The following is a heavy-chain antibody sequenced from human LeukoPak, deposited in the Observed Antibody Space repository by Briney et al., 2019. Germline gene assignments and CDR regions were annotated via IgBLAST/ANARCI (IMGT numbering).Heavy chain of an antibody. CDR1: GYSFTSYW. Sequence: GESLKISCKGSGYSFTSYWIGWVRQMPGKGLECMGIIYPGDSDTRYSPSFQGQVTISADNTITTAYLQWSSLKASDTAMYYCARHETGPYFDYWGQGTLVTVSS. J-gene: IGHJ4*02. CDR3: ARHETGPYFDY. D-gene: IGHD1-1*01. CDR2: IYPGDSDT. V-gene: IGHV5-51*01.